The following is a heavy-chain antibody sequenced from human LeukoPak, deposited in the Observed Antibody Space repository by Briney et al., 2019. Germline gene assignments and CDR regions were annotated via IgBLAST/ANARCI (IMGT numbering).Heavy chain of an antibody. D-gene: IGHD7-27*01. CDR3: ARDLLTGDGVYFDY. CDR2: INSGGSTI. CDR1: GFTFSDYY. Sequence: GGSLRLSCAASGFTFSDYYMSWIRQAPGKGLEWVSYINSGGSTINYADSVKGRFTISRDNAKNSLHLQMNSLGAEDTAVYYCARDLLTGDGVYFDYWGQGTLVTVSS. V-gene: IGHV3-11*01. J-gene: IGHJ4*02.